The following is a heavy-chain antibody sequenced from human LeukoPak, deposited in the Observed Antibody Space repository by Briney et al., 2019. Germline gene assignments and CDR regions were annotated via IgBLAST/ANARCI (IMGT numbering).Heavy chain of an antibody. CDR2: ISSSGSTI. D-gene: IGHD3-22*01. J-gene: IGHJ3*02. CDR1: GFTFSDYY. Sequence: GGSLRLSCAASGFTFSDYYMSWIRQAPVKGLEWVSYISSSGSTIYYADSVKGRFTISRDNAKNSLYLQMNSLRAEDTAVYYCARAYYDSSGYYYDTIGAFDIWGQGTMVTVSS. V-gene: IGHV3-11*01. CDR3: ARAYYDSSGYYYDTIGAFDI.